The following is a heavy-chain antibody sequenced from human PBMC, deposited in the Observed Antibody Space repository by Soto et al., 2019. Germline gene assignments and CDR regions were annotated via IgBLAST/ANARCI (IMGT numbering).Heavy chain of an antibody. V-gene: IGHV1-18*01. CDR3: ARGQKLFQDGRFDY. J-gene: IGHJ4*02. CDR2: ISAYNGNT. D-gene: IGHD1-1*01. CDR1: GYTFTSYG. Sequence: ASVKVSCKASGYTFTSYGITWVRQAPGQGLEWMGWISAYNGNTNYAQRLQGRVTMTTDTSTTTAYMELRSLRSDETAVYYCARGQKLFQDGRFDYWGQGTLVTVS.